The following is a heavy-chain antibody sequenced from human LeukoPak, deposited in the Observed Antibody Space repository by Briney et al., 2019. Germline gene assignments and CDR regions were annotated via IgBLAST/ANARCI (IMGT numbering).Heavy chain of an antibody. CDR1: SGSISSYY. CDR3: ARGSVADY. J-gene: IGHJ4*02. V-gene: IGHV4-59*01. CDR2: IYYSGST. D-gene: IGHD6-19*01. Sequence: SETLSLTCTVSSGSISSYYWSWIRQPPGKGLEWIGYIYYSGSTNYNPSLKSRVTISVDTSKNQFSLKLSSVTAADTAVYYCARGSVADYWGQGTLVTVSS.